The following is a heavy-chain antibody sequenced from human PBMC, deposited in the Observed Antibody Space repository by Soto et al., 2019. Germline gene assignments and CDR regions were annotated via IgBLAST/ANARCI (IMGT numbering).Heavy chain of an antibody. V-gene: IGHV3-30-3*01. Sequence: PGGSLRLSCAASGFTFSTYAMHWVRQAPGKGLEWVAVISNDGNSKYYAASVKGQFTISRDNSKNTLYLQMSSLRAEDTAVYYCARVRAMEIAVRPVDYWGQGTLVTVSS. CDR1: GFTFSTYA. J-gene: IGHJ4*02. CDR2: ISNDGNSK. D-gene: IGHD5-18*01. CDR3: ARVRAMEIAVRPVDY.